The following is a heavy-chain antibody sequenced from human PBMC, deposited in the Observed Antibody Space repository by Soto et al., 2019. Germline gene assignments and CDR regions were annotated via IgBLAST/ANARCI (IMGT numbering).Heavy chain of an antibody. CDR3: AKEGGLSGSYYISSPYYFDY. CDR1: GFTFSSYG. CDR2: ISYDGSNT. V-gene: IGHV3-30*18. D-gene: IGHD1-26*01. J-gene: IGHJ4*02. Sequence: QVQLVESGGGVVQPGRSLRLSCVAPGFTFSSYGMHWVRQAPGKGLEWVAIISYDGSNTYYADSVKGRFTISRDNSKNPLYLQMNSLRAEATSVYYCAKEGGLSGSYYISSPYYFDYWGQGTLVTVSS.